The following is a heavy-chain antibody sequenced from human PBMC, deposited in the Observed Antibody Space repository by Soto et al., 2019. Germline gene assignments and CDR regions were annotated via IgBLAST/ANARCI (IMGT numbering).Heavy chain of an antibody. Sequence: QVQLQESGPGLVQPSQTLSLTCTVSGGSISSGGYYWSWIRQHPGTGLEGIGHISYSGSTHYNPSLKSRVTIAVDTSKNQFSLIVNSMTAADTAVYYCARGVLHWGQGTLVTVSS. CDR3: ARGVLH. CDR2: ISYSGST. V-gene: IGHV4-31*03. CDR1: GGSISSGGYY. J-gene: IGHJ4*01.